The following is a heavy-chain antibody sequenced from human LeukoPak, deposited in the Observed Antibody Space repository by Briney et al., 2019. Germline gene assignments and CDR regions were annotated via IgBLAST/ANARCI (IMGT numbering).Heavy chain of an antibody. J-gene: IGHJ2*01. Sequence: SETLSLTCTVSGGSISSYYWSWIRQPPGKGLEWIGYIYYSGSTNYNPSLKSRVTISVDTSKNQFSLKLSSVTAADTAVYYCARDITGPSNWYFDLWGRGTLVTVSS. V-gene: IGHV4-59*01. CDR2: IYYSGST. CDR1: GGSISSYY. CDR3: ARDITGPSNWYFDL. D-gene: IGHD3-16*01.